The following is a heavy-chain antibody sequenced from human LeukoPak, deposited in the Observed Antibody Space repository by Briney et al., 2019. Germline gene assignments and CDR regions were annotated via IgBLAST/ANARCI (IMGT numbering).Heavy chain of an antibody. CDR3: VRNLAVAGTCFDS. CDR2: ISSSGSAA. Sequence: GGSLRLSCAASGFTFSDYYMSWIRQAPGKGLEWVSYISSSGSAAYYADSVKGRFTISRDNAKNSLSLQMNSLRAEDTAVYYCVRNLAVAGTCFDSWGQGTLVTVSS. CDR1: GFTFSDYY. V-gene: IGHV3-11*01. J-gene: IGHJ4*02. D-gene: IGHD6-19*01.